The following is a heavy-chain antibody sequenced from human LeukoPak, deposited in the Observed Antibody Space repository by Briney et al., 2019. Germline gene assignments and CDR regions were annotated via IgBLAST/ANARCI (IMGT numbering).Heavy chain of an antibody. D-gene: IGHD2-21*02. CDR1: GFTFSSYA. J-gene: IGHJ6*02. CDR3: AKGVSRGACYAAMDV. V-gene: IGHV3-23*01. CDR2: VTGSGDST. Sequence: GGSLRLSCAASGFTFSSYAMSWVRQAPGKGLEWGSAVTGSGDSTYYADSVKGRFTISRDNSKNTLYLQMNSLRAEDTAVYYCAKGVSRGACYAAMDVWGQGTTVTVSS.